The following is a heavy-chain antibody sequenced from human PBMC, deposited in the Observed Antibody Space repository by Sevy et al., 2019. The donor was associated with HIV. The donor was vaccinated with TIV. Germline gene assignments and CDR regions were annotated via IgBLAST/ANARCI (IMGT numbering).Heavy chain of an antibody. V-gene: IGHV3-30*18. CDR2: ISYDGSNK. Sequence: GGSLRLSCAASGFTFSSYGMHWVRQAPGKGLEWVAVISYDGSNKYYADSVKGRFTISRDNSKNTLYLQMNSLGAEDTAVYYCAKVGRGRYYDSSGYLSFLDYWGQGTLVTVSS. CDR1: GFTFSSYG. CDR3: AKVGRGRYYDSSGYLSFLDY. J-gene: IGHJ4*02. D-gene: IGHD3-22*01.